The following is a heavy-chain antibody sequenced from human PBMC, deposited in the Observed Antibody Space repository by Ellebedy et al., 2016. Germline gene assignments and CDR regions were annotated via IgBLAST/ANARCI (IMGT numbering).Heavy chain of an antibody. V-gene: IGHV1-8*01. D-gene: IGHD4-11*01. CDR3: ARTRTTVTRRSLGY. J-gene: IGHJ4*02. CDR1: GYTFTSYD. Sequence: ASVKVSCKASGYTFTSYDINWVRQATGQGLEWMGWMNPNSGNTGYAQKFQGRVTMTRNTSISTAYMELSSLRSVDTAVYYCARTRTTVTRRSLGYWGQGTLVTVSS. CDR2: MNPNSGNT.